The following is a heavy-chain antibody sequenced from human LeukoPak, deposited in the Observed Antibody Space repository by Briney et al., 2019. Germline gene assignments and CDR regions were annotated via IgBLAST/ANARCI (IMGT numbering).Heavy chain of an antibody. CDR3: ATGDLDY. CDR2: INHNGNVN. J-gene: IGHJ4*02. Sequence: GGSLRLSCAASGFTFSSYWMNWARQAPGKGLEWVASINHNGNVNYYVDSVKGRFTISRDIAKSSLYLQMNNLRAEDTAVYYCATGDLDYGGQGTVVTVSS. V-gene: IGHV3-7*01. CDR1: GFTFSSYW.